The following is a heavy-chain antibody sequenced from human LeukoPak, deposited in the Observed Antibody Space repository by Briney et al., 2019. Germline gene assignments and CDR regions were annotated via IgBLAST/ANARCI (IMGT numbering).Heavy chain of an antibody. CDR2: IDWDDDK. D-gene: IGHD3-22*01. CDR1: GFSLSTSGMC. CDR3: ARTRHNYYDSSGHIDY. J-gene: IGHJ4*02. V-gene: IGHV2-70*11. Sequence: SGPTLVNPTQTLTLTCTFSGFSLSTSGMCVSWIRQPPGKALEWLARIDWDDDKYYSTSLKTRLTISKDTSKNQVVLTMTNMDPVDTATYYCARTRHNYYDSSGHIDYWGQGTLVIVSS.